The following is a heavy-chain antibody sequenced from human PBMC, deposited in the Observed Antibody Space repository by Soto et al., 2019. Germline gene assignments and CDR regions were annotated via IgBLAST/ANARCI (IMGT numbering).Heavy chain of an antibody. CDR1: GFTFSSYA. CDR2: ISGSGGST. J-gene: IGHJ4*02. CDR3: AKDPEDCSGGSCYYYFDY. V-gene: IGHV3-23*01. D-gene: IGHD2-15*01. Sequence: GGSLSLSCAASGFTFSSYAMSWVRQAPGKGLEWVSAISGSGGSTYYADSVKGRFTISRDNSKNTLYLQMNSLRAEDTAVYYCAKDPEDCSGGSCYYYFDYWGQGTLVTVSS.